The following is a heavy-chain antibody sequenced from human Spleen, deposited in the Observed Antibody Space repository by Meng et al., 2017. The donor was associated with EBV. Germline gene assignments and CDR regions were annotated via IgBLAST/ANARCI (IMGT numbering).Heavy chain of an antibody. D-gene: IGHD2/OR15-2a*01. CDR2: TYYRSKWYN. CDR3: AREGREKGFTHYDRTTYYYFDS. Sequence: QVQLQQSGPGVVKPSQTLSLTCGISGASVSSNTAAWNWIRQSPSRGLEWLGRTYYRSKWYNDYGVSVKSRITINPDTSNNQFSLQLNSVTPEDTAVYYCAREGREKGFTHYDRTTYYYFDSWGQGTLVTVSS. J-gene: IGHJ4*02. CDR1: GASVSSNTAA. V-gene: IGHV6-1*01.